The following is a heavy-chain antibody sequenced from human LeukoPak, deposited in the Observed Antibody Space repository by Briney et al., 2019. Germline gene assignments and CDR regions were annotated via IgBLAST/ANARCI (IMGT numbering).Heavy chain of an antibody. D-gene: IGHD2-2*01. V-gene: IGHV3-30-3*01. CDR3: ARTTSITCYEY. Sequence: GRSLRLSCAASGFTFSSYAMHWVRQAPGKGLEWVAVISYDGSNKYYADSVKGRFTISRDNAKNSLYLQMNSLRADDTAVYYCARTTSITCYEYWGQGTLVTVTS. CDR1: GFTFSSYA. CDR2: ISYDGSNK. J-gene: IGHJ4*02.